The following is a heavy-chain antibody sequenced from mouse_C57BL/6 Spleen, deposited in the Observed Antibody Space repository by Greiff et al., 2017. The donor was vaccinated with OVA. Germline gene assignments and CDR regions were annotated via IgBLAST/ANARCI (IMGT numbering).Heavy chain of an antibody. CDR2: INPNNGGT. J-gene: IGHJ3*01. CDR3: ARPDGKRGAWFAY. Sequence: VQLKESGPELVKPGASVKIPCKASGYTFTDYNMDWVKQSHGKSLEWIGDINPNNGGTIYNQKFKGKATLTVDKSSSTAYMELRSLTSEDTAVYYCARPDGKRGAWFAYWGQGTLVTVSA. CDR1: GYTFTDYN. D-gene: IGHD2-1*01. V-gene: IGHV1-18*01.